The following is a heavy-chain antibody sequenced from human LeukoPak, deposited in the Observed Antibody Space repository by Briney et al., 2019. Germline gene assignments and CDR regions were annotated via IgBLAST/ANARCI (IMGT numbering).Heavy chain of an antibody. V-gene: IGHV1-2*06. J-gene: IGHJ4*02. CDR1: GYNFVGYY. CDR3: ARVNGYGEIDY. CDR2: INPRDGET. D-gene: IGHD4/OR15-4a*01. Sequence: ASVKVSCKASGYNFVGYYIHWVRQAPGQGLEWMGRINPRDGETNFAQKFQGRVTMTSDTSISTAYMELSGLRSDDTAVYYCARVNGYGEIDYWGQGTLVTVSS.